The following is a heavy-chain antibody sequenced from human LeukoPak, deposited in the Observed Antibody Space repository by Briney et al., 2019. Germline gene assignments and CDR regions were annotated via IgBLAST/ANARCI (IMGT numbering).Heavy chain of an antibody. CDR1: GYSFTSYW. CDR2: IYPGDSDT. V-gene: IGHV5-51*01. D-gene: IGHD3-10*01. J-gene: IGHJ5*02. Sequence: GESLKISCKGSGYSFTSYWIGWVRQMPGKGLEWMGIIYPGDSDTRYSPSFQGQVTISADKSISTAYLQWSSLKASDTAMYYCARRRTRGSSLWFGERDWFDPWGQGTLVTVSS. CDR3: ARRRTRGSSLWFGERDWFDP.